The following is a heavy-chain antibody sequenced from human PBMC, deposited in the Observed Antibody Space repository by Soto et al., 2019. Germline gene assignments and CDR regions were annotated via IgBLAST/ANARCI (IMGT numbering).Heavy chain of an antibody. D-gene: IGHD3-10*01. Sequence: QVQLVQSGAEVKKPGASVKVSCKASGYSFTNYGISWVRQAPGQGLEWMGWISAYNGNTYYAQRLQGRVTMTTDTSTTTTYMELRSLRSDDTAVYYCARDLIYLSGTYYKDDFDIWGQGTMVTVSS. V-gene: IGHV1-18*01. CDR3: ARDLIYLSGTYYKDDFDI. CDR1: GYSFTNYG. CDR2: ISAYNGNT. J-gene: IGHJ3*02.